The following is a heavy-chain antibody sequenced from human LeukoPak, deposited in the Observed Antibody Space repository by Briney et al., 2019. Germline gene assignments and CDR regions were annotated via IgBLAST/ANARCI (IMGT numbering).Heavy chain of an antibody. Sequence: GGSLRLSCAASGFTFSTYSMNWVRQAPGKGLQWVSYISSSSTNMYYADSVKGRFTISRDNAKNSLYLQMNSLRAEGTAVYYCAREYSSSSGRSFDYWGQGTLVTVSS. CDR3: AREYSSSSGRSFDY. V-gene: IGHV3-48*01. D-gene: IGHD6-6*01. J-gene: IGHJ4*02. CDR1: GFTFSTYS. CDR2: ISSSSTNM.